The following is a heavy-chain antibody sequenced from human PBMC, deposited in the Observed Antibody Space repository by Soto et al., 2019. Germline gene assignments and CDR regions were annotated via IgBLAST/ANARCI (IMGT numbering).Heavy chain of an antibody. J-gene: IGHJ4*02. D-gene: IGHD3-16*02. CDR2: INHSGST. V-gene: IGHV4-34*01. CDR3: ARGTYYDYVWGSYRLDY. Sequence: QVQLQQWGAGLLKPSETLSLTCAVYGGSFSGYYWSWIRQPPGKGLEWIGEINHSGSTNYNPSLKSRVTISVDTSKNQFSLKLSSVTAADTAMYYCARGTYYDYVWGSYRLDYWGQGTLVTVSS. CDR1: GGSFSGYY.